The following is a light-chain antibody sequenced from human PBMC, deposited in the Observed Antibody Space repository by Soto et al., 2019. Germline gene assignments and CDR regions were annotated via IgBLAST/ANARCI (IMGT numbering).Light chain of an antibody. CDR1: QGITND. J-gene: IGKJ4*01. CDR3: LQDYAYPLT. Sequence: AIQMTQSPSSLSACVGDRVTITCRASQGITNDLGWYQQKPGKAPKLLIYSAFTLHSGVPSRFSGSGSGTEFTLTISSLQPEDFATYYCLQDYAYPLTFGGGTTVEIE. CDR2: SAF. V-gene: IGKV1-6*01.